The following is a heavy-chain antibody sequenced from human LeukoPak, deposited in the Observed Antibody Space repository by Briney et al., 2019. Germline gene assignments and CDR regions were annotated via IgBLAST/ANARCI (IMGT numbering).Heavy chain of an antibody. V-gene: IGHV5-51*01. CDR2: IYPGDYDT. D-gene: IGHD2-21*02. CDR1: GYSFTSYW. Sequence: GESLKISRKGSGYSFTSYWIGWVRQMPGKGLGWIGIIYPGDYDTRYSPSFQGQVTISADKTISTAYLQWSSLKASDTAMYYGAREAYCGGDCYLDAFDIWGQGTMVTVSP. J-gene: IGHJ3*02. CDR3: AREAYCGGDCYLDAFDI.